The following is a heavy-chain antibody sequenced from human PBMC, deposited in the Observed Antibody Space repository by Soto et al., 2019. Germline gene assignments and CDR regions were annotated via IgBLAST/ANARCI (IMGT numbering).Heavy chain of an antibody. J-gene: IGHJ4*02. CDR1: GYTFTSYG. CDR3: ARGSFTASTGYYFDY. CDR2: INPYNGNT. D-gene: IGHD4-4*01. Sequence: GASVKVSCKASGYTFTSYGVTWVRQAPGQGLEWMGWINPYNGNTNYPQNPQGRVTLTTDTPTSTAYMDVRSLRSDDTAVYYCARGSFTASTGYYFDYWGQGSLVTVSS. V-gene: IGHV1-18*01.